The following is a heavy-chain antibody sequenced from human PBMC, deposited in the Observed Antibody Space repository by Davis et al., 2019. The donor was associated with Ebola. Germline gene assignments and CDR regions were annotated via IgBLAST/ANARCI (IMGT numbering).Heavy chain of an antibody. CDR1: GFTFSNYA. J-gene: IGHJ5*02. CDR2: ISVSGGTT. V-gene: IGHV3-23*01. CDR3: AKGNDYTNQRRWFDP. Sequence: PGGSLRLSCAASGFTFSNYAMSWVRQAPGKGLECVSGISVSGGTTYYADSVKGRFTISRDSSKSTLYLQINSLRAEDTAIYYCAKGNDYTNQRRWFDPWGQGTLVTVSS. D-gene: IGHD4-11*01.